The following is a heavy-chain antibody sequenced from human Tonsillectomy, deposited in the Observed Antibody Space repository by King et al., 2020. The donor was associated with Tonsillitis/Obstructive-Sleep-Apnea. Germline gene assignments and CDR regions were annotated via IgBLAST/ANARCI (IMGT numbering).Heavy chain of an antibody. CDR3: ARDGWGSWCFDL. Sequence: EVQLVESGGGLVQPGGSLRLSCAASGFTFSSYWMNWVRQAPGKGLEWVANIKQDGSVKYYVDSVKGRFTISRDNAKNSLYLQMNSLRAEDTAIYYCARDGWGSWCFDLWGRGTLVTVSS. D-gene: IGHD6-19*01. J-gene: IGHJ2*01. CDR1: GFTFSSYW. CDR2: IKQDGSVK. V-gene: IGHV3-7*01.